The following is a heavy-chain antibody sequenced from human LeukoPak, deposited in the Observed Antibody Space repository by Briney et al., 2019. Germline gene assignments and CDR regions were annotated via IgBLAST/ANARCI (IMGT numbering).Heavy chain of an antibody. V-gene: IGHV3-48*03. Sequence: GGSLRLSCAASGFTFSSYEMNWVRQAPGKGLEWLSYIGSSGTIYYADSVKGRFTISRDNAKNSLYLQMNSLRAEDTAVYYCARDTMVRGVIILLGYWGQGTLVTVSS. CDR1: GFTFSSYE. CDR3: ARDTMVRGVIILLGY. CDR2: IGSSGTI. J-gene: IGHJ4*02. D-gene: IGHD3-10*01.